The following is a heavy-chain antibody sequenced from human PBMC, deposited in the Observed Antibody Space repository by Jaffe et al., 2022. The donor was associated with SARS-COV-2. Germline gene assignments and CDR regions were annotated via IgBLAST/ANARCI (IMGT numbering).Heavy chain of an antibody. CDR1: GFTFRNAW. CDR2: IKNEADGGTT. J-gene: IGHJ6*02. Sequence: EVQLVESGGGLVKPGDSLILSCAASGFTFRNAWMSWVRQAPGKGLEWVGRIKNEADGGTTDYAAPVEGRFIISRDDSKDTLFLQINSLKTEDTAVYYCSGTYGARHYYYYAMDVWGQGTTVTVSS. V-gene: IGHV3-15*01. CDR3: SGTYGARHYYYYAMDV. D-gene: IGHD3-10*01.